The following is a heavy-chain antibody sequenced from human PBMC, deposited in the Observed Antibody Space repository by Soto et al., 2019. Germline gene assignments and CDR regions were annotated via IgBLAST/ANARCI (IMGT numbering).Heavy chain of an antibody. CDR1: GFTFTSSA. Sequence: ASVKVSCKASGFTFTSSAVQWVRQARGQRLEWIGWIVVGSGNTNYAQKFQERVTITRDMSTSTAYMELSSLRSEDTAVYYCAADLGSSGYYHHFDYWGQGTLVTVSS. CDR3: AADLGSSGYYHHFDY. D-gene: IGHD3-22*01. CDR2: IVVGSGNT. V-gene: IGHV1-58*01. J-gene: IGHJ4*02.